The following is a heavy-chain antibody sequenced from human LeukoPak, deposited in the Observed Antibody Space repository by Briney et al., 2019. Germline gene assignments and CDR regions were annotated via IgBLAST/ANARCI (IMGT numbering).Heavy chain of an antibody. CDR3: ARDPLPYYDILTGPY. J-gene: IGHJ4*02. D-gene: IGHD3-9*01. Sequence: GGSLRLSCAASGFAFSSYAMSWVRQAPGKGLEWVSAISSSGSTIYYADSVKGRFTISRDNAKNSLYLQMNSLRAEDTAVYYCARDPLPYYDILTGPYWGQGTLVTVSS. CDR2: ISSSGSTI. CDR1: GFAFSSYA. V-gene: IGHV3-48*03.